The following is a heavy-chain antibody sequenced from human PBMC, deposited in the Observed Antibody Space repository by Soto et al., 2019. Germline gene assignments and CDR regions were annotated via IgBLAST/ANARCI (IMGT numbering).Heavy chain of an antibody. D-gene: IGHD2-15*01. CDR1: XXXXXXXX. J-gene: IGHJ2*01. Sequence: GGSLRLSXXASXXXXXXXXXXXXXQAPGXGLEWVXXXXGSGGNQHYEDSVKGRFTISRDNSKNTLYLQMNSLRAEDTAVYYCAKDHLGYCSGGSCPEVGWYFDLWGRGTLVTVSS. CDR3: AKDHLGYCSGGSCPEVGWYFDL. CDR2: XXGSGGNQ. V-gene: IGHV3-23*01.